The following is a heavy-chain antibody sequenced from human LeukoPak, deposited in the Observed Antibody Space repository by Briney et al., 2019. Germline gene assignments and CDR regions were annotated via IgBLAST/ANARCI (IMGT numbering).Heavy chain of an antibody. V-gene: IGHV3-30*18. CDR1: GFTFSTYA. CDR2: ILSDGGSK. D-gene: IGHD3-22*01. J-gene: IGHJ4*02. CDR3: AKTVYYYDRTGFDY. Sequence: GGSLRLSCAASGFTFSTYAMHWVRQAPGKGLEWVAIILSDGGSKDYADSVKGRFTISRDNSKNTLYLQMNSLKAEDTAVYYCAKTVYYYDRTGFDYWGQGTLVTVSS.